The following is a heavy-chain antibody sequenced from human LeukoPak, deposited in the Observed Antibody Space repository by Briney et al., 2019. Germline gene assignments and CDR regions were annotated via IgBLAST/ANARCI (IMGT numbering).Heavy chain of an antibody. Sequence: GGSLRLSCAASGFTFSKYWMLWVRQASGKGLESVSRINTDGTVTTYAGSVKGRFTVSRDNADNTMFLQMNSVRDEDTAVYYCATKQWLAPPPDSWGQGTPVTVSS. J-gene: IGHJ4*02. CDR1: GFTFSKYW. CDR3: ATKQWLAPPPDS. D-gene: IGHD6-19*01. CDR2: INTDGTVT. V-gene: IGHV3-74*01.